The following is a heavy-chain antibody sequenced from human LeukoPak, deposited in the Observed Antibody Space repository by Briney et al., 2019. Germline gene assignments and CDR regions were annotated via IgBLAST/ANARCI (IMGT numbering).Heavy chain of an antibody. CDR1: GFTFSSYA. J-gene: IGHJ4*02. V-gene: IGHV3-21*01. CDR2: ISSSSSYI. Sequence: GGSLRLSCAASGFTFSSYAMSWVRQAPGKGLEWVSSISSSSSYIYYADSVKGRFTISRDNAKNSLSLQMNSLRAEDTAVYYCARDDVWGSGFHDYWGQGTVVTVSS. CDR3: ARDDVWGSGFHDY. D-gene: IGHD3-10*01.